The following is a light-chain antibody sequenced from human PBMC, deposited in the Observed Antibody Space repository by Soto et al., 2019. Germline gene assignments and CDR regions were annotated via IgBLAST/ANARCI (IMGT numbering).Light chain of an antibody. CDR3: QEYKTGPGYN. Sequence: DIQMTQSPSTLSASVGDRVTITCRASQSFGRWLAWYQQKPGKAPELLIYKTSTLERGVPSRFSGSGSGTEFTLPISSLQPDYFATYYCQEYKTGPGYNFGQGTRLEIK. CDR1: QSFGRW. CDR2: KTS. V-gene: IGKV1-5*03. J-gene: IGKJ2*01.